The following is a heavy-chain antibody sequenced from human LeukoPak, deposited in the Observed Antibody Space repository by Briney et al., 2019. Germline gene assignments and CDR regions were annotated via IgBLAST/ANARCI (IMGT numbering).Heavy chain of an antibody. V-gene: IGHV1-69*04. D-gene: IGHD4-11*01. CDR2: IIPILGIA. J-gene: IGHJ4*02. CDR3: ARGFPGDRAPLQTFDH. CDR1: GGTFTSYA. Sequence: SVTVSCTASGGTFTSYAISRVRQAPGQGLGWMGRIIPILGIANYAQKFQGRVTITADKSTSTAYMELSSLSSEDTAVYYCARGFPGDRAPLQTFDHWAQGPLLSVPS.